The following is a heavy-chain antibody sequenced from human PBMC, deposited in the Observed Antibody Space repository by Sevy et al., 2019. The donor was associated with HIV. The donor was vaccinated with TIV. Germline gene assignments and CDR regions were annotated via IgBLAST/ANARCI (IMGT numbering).Heavy chain of an antibody. J-gene: IGHJ4*02. CDR1: GGSITSLY. CDR3: AGENAWGRGYS. D-gene: IGHD1-26*01. V-gene: IGHV4-59*08. CDR2: IYYNGHI. Sequence: SETLSLTCTVSGGSITSLYWNWIRQPPGKGLEWIANIYYNGHITYNPSLKSRVTLSLDTSKNQIALRLSSVTAADTAMDYCAGENAWGRGYSWGQGTLVTVSS.